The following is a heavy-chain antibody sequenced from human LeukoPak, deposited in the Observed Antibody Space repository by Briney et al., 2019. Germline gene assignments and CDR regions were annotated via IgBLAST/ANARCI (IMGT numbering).Heavy chain of an antibody. Sequence: PGRSLRLSCAASRFTVSSNYMSWVRQAPGKGLEWVSEIYSDGSTYYAASVKGRFSISRDNSKNTLYLQMNSLRAEDTAVYYCARDRVGMATIYYFDYWGQGTLVTVSS. CDR2: IYSDGST. CDR1: RFTVSSNY. J-gene: IGHJ4*02. D-gene: IGHD5-24*01. CDR3: ARDRVGMATIYYFDY. V-gene: IGHV3-53*05.